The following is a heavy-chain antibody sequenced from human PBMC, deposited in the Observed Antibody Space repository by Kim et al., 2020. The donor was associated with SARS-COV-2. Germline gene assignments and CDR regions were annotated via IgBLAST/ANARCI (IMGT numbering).Heavy chain of an antibody. Sequence: GGSLRLSCAASGFTSSNYVMTWVRQAPGKGLEWVSTISDSGSTYYADSVKGRFTISRDTSKNTLYLQMSSLRAEDTALYYCAKRPGTGRHFDCWGQGTLVTVSS. V-gene: IGHV3-23*01. CDR1: GFTSSNYV. D-gene: IGHD3-10*01. CDR2: ISDSGST. CDR3: AKRPGTGRHFDC. J-gene: IGHJ4*02.